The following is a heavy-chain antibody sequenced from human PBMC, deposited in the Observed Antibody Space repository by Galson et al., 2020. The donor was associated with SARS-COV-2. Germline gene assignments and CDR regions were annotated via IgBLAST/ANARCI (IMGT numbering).Heavy chain of an antibody. V-gene: IGHV4-39*01. Sequence: SETLSLTCTVSGGSISSSSYYWGWIRQPPGKGLEWIGSIYYSGSTYYNPSLKSRVTISVDTSKNQFSLKLSSVTAADTAVYYCASITFGGVIAPNYYYGMDVWGRGTTVTVSS. CDR2: IYYSGST. D-gene: IGHD3-16*02. CDR1: GGSISSSSYY. J-gene: IGHJ6*02. CDR3: ASITFGGVIAPNYYYGMDV.